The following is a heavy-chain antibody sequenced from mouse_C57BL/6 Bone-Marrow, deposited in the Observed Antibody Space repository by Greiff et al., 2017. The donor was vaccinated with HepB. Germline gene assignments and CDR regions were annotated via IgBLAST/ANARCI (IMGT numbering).Heavy chain of an antibody. D-gene: IGHD2-3*01. J-gene: IGHJ1*03. CDR3: ARAYDGYPWYFDV. V-gene: IGHV5-16*01. CDR1: GFTFSDYY. CDR2: INYDGSST. Sequence: EVKLVESEGGLVQPGSSMKLSCTASGFTFSDYYMAWVRQVPEKGLEWVANINYDGSSTYYLDSLKSRFIISRDNAKNILYLQMSSLTSEDTATYYCARAYDGYPWYFDVWGTGTTVTVSS.